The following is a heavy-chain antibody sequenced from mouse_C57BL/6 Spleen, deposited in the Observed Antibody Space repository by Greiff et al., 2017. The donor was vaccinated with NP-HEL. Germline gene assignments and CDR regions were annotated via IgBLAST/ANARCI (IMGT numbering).Heavy chain of an antibody. J-gene: IGHJ1*03. Sequence: SGPELVKPGASVKISCKASGYTFTDYYMNWVKQSPGKSLEWIGEINPNNGGTSYNQKFKGKATLTVDKFPSTAYMELRSLTSEDSAVYYCAIPYYYGGTFGVWGTGTTVTVSS. CDR1: GYTFTDYY. CDR3: AIPYYYGGTFGV. V-gene: IGHV1-26*01. CDR2: INPNNGGT. D-gene: IGHD1-1*01.